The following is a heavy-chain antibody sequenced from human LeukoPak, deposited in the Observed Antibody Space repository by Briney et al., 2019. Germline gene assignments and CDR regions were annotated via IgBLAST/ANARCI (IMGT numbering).Heavy chain of an antibody. V-gene: IGHV4-59*01. CDR1: GGSISSYY. CDR2: IYYSGST. D-gene: IGHD6-6*01. Sequence: PSETLSLTCTVSGGSISSYYWSWIRQPPGTGLEYIGYIYYSGSTNYNPSLQSRVTISVDTSKNQFSLKLSSVTTADTAVYYCARMYSSSPYYFDYWGHGTLVTVSS. CDR3: ARMYSSSPYYFDY. J-gene: IGHJ4*01.